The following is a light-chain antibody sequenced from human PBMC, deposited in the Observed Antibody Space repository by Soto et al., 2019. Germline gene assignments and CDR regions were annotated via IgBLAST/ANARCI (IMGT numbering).Light chain of an antibody. V-gene: IGLV2-14*01. J-gene: IGLJ1*01. CDR2: DVT. CDR1: SSDLGNY. CDR3: FSYTSSSDV. Sequence: QSALTQPASVSGSPGQSITISCTGTSSDLGNYVSWYQQHPGKAPKLMIFDVTNRPSGVSNRFSGSKSANTASLTISGLQAEDEANYYCFSYTSSSDVFGTGTKLTVL.